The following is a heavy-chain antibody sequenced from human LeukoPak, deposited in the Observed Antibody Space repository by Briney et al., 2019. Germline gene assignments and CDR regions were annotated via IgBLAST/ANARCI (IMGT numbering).Heavy chain of an antibody. D-gene: IGHD3-10*01. V-gene: IGHV1-69*05. CDR3: ARDYYGSGSYRDYYYYYMDI. CDR1: GGTFSSYA. CDR2: IIPIFGTA. J-gene: IGHJ6*03. Sequence: SVKVSCKASGGTFSSYAISWVRQAPGQGLEWMGGIIPIFGTANYAQKFQGRVTITTDESTSTAYMELSSLRSEDTAVYYCARDYYGSGSYRDYYYYYMDIWGKGTTVTVSS.